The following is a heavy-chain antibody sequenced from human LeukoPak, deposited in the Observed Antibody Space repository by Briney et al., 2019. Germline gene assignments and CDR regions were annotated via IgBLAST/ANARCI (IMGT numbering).Heavy chain of an antibody. Sequence: GGSLRLSCAASGFTFSSSAMHWVRQAPGKGLEWVAVISFDVSNKYYADSVKGRFTISRDNSKNTLYLQMNSLRAEDTAVYYCARGTDTKPFWSGYWVDVWGQGTTVTVSS. CDR1: GFTFSSSA. D-gene: IGHD3-3*01. CDR3: ARGTDTKPFWSGYWVDV. J-gene: IGHJ6*02. CDR2: ISFDVSNK. V-gene: IGHV3-30*03.